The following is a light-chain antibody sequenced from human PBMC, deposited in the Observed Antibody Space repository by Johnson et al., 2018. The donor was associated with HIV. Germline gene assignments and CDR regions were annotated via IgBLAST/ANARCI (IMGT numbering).Light chain of an antibody. Sequence: QSVLTQPPSVSAAPGQKVTFSCSGSSSNIGEHFVSWYQHLPGTAPTLLIYENNKRPSGIPDRFSGSKSGTSATLDITGLQTGDGGDYYCGAWDSSLNAYVFGAGTKVTVL. CDR3: GAWDSSLNAYV. V-gene: IGLV1-51*02. CDR1: SSNIGEHF. CDR2: ENN. J-gene: IGLJ1*01.